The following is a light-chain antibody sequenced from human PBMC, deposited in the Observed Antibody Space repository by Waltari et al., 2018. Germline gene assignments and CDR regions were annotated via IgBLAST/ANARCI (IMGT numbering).Light chain of an antibody. CDR1: QSVNNNY. J-gene: IGKJ4*01. CDR2: GAS. Sequence: EIVLTPSPGTLSLSPGERATLPCRASQSVNNNYLAWYQQKPGQAPRLLIYGASTRATGIPDRFRGSGSGTDFTLTISRLEPEDFAAYYCQQYATSPEAFGGGTKVDIK. CDR3: QQYATSPEA. V-gene: IGKV3-20*01.